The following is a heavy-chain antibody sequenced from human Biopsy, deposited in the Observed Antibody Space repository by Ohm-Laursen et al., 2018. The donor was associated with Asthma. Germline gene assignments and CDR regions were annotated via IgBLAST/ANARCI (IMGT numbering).Heavy chain of an antibody. CDR3: ARKAGSCISRTCYSLDF. CDR2: INSVLGTT. CDR1: GGTFTTYV. D-gene: IGHD2-2*01. Sequence: SSVKASRKSLGGTFTTYVIGWVRHAPGRGLEWMGGINSVLGTTTYPQKFQDRVTITADDSTSTVYMELSSLRSEDTAVYYCARKAGSCISRTCYSLDFWGQGTLVTVPS. V-gene: IGHV1-69*01. J-gene: IGHJ4*02.